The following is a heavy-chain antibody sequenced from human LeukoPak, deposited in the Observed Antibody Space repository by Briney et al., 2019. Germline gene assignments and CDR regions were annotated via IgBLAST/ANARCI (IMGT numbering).Heavy chain of an antibody. CDR2: ISGSGDDT. CDR1: GFTFSDYA. J-gene: IGHJ4*02. V-gene: IGHV3-23*01. Sequence: GGSLRLSCAASGFTFSDYAMSWVRQAPGKGLEWVSIISGSGDDTYHADSVKGRFTISRDNSKNTLSLQMNSLRAEDTAVYYCARALVATNNTTRDGYTNYPDYWGQGTLVTVSS. CDR3: ARALVATNNTTRDGYTNYPDY. D-gene: IGHD5-24*01.